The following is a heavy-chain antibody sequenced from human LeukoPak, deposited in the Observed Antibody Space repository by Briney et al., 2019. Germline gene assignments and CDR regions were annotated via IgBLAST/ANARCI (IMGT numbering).Heavy chain of an antibody. CDR2: IYNTGET. V-gene: IGHV3-66*01. CDR3: ARSRFYFDY. CDR1: GFTVSNDY. Sequence: GESLRLSCAASGFTVSNDYMSWVRQAPGKGLEWVSFIYNTGETYYADSVKGRFTISRDNAKNSLYLQLNSLRAEDTAVYYCARSRFYFDYWGQGTLVTVSS. J-gene: IGHJ4*02.